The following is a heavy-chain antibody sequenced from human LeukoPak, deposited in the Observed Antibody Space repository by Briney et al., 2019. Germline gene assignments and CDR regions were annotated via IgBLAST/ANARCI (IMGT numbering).Heavy chain of an antibody. CDR1: GFGFSDYY. CDR3: ARDFARDTYYDVLTVYDNYYYYGVDV. V-gene: IGHV3-11*05. J-gene: IGHJ6*02. D-gene: IGHD3-9*01. CDR2: ISGSSSYT. Sequence: GGSLRLSCAASGFGFSDYYMSWIRQAPGKGLEWVSYISGSSSYTNYADSVKGRFTISRDNAKDSLYLQMSSLRAQDTSVYYCARDFARDTYYDVLTVYDNYYYYGVDVWGQGTTVTVSS.